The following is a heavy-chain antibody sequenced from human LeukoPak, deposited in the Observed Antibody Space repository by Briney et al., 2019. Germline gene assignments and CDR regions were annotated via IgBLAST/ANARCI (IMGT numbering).Heavy chain of an antibody. CDR3: ARDPVYCSGGSCYSRGFDY. V-gene: IGHV3-53*01. J-gene: IGHJ4*02. CDR1: GFTVSSNY. CDR2: IYSGGST. Sequence: GGSLRLSCAASGFTVSSNYMSWVRQAPGKGLEWVSVIYSGGSTYYADSVKGRLTISRDNSKNTLYLQMNSLRAEDTAVYYCARDPVYCSGGSCYSRGFDYWGQGTLVTVPS. D-gene: IGHD2-15*01.